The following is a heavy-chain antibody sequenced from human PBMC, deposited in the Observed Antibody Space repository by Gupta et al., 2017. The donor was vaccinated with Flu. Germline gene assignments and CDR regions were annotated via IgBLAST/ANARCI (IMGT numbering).Heavy chain of an antibody. CDR2: INHSGST. CDR1: GGSFSGYY. J-gene: IGHJ6*02. Sequence: QVQLQQWGAGLLKPSEPLSLTCAGYGGSFSGYYWSWIRQPPGKGLEWIGEINHSGSTNYNPSLKSRVTISVDTSKNQFSLKLSSVTAADTAVYYCARGKRGMDVWGQGTTVTVSS. V-gene: IGHV4-34*01. CDR3: ARGKRGMDV.